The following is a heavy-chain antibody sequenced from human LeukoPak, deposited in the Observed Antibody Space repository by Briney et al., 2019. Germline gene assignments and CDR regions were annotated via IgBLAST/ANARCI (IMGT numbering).Heavy chain of an antibody. CDR2: IYSGGST. J-gene: IGHJ4*02. Sequence: PGGSLRLSCAASGFTVSSNYMSWVRQAPGKGLEWVSVIYSGGSTHYADSVKGRFTISRDNSKNTLYLQMNSLRAEDTAVYYCARDGDYYDSSGYFGYWGQGTLVTVSS. CDR1: GFTVSSNY. D-gene: IGHD3-22*01. CDR3: ARDGDYYDSSGYFGY. V-gene: IGHV3-66*02.